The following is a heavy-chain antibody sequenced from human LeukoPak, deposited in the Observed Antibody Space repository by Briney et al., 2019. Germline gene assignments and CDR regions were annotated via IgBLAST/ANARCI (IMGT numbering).Heavy chain of an antibody. CDR2: ISSSGSTI. J-gene: IGHJ4*02. Sequence: PGGSLRLSCAASGFTVSSNYMSWVRQAPGKGLEWVSYISSSGSTIYYADSVKGRFTISRDNAKNSLYLQMNSLRAEDTAVYYCARDLGSITGIPYYFDYWGQGTLVTVSS. CDR3: ARDLGSITGIPYYFDY. D-gene: IGHD1-20*01. V-gene: IGHV3-11*01. CDR1: GFTVSSNY.